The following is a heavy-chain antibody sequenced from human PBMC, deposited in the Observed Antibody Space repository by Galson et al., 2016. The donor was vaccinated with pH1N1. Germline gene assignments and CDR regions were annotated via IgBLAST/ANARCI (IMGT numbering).Heavy chain of an antibody. CDR1: GDSVSSNSAT. Sequence: CAISGDSVSSNSATWNWIRQSPSRGLEWLGRTYYRSKWYNDYAESVNSRIIISPDTSKNQLSLQLNSVTPADTAVYYCARGVIDYDFWSGYQDHAAFDIWGQGTMVIVSS. D-gene: IGHD3-3*01. CDR2: TYYRSKWYN. J-gene: IGHJ3*02. V-gene: IGHV6-1*01. CDR3: ARGVIDYDFWSGYQDHAAFDI.